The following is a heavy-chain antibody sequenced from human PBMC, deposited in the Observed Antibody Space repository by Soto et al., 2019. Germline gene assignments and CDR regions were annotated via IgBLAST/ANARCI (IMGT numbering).Heavy chain of an antibody. J-gene: IGHJ4*02. D-gene: IGHD3-3*01. CDR1: GDSISSSDYS. CDR3: ARDFAYFDS. CDR2: VYHTGRT. V-gene: IGHV4-61*08. Sequence: SETLSLTCAVSGDSISSSDYSWNWIRQPPGKGLEWIGYVYHTGRTSYNPSLKSRVSISMDTSKNQFSLNLDSVTAADTAVYFCARDFAYFDSWGQGTLVTVSS.